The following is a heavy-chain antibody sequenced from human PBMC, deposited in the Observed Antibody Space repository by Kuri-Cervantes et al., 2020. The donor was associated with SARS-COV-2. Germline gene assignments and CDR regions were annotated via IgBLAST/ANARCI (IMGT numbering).Heavy chain of an antibody. D-gene: IGHD3-3*01. V-gene: IGHV4-59*01. Sequence: SETLSLTCTVSGGSLGSFYWNWIRQAPGKELEWIGYVYNSGTTKYNPSLEGHVIISVDTSKKQVSLKLRSVTAADTAVYYCARRRDFWSGYYPYFDYWGQGTLVTVSS. CDR3: ARRRDFWSGYYPYFDY. J-gene: IGHJ4*02. CDR2: VYNSGTT. CDR1: GGSLGSFY.